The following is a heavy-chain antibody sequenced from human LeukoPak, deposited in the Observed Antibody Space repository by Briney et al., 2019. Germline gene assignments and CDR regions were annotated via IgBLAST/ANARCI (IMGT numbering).Heavy chain of an antibody. CDR2: ISYDGSNK. CDR1: GFTFSSYG. J-gene: IGHJ4*02. V-gene: IGHV3-30*18. CDR3: AKDLNGYYKAIDY. Sequence: GGSLRLSCAASGFTFSSYGMHWVRQAPGKGLEWVAVISYDGSNKYYADSVKGRFTISRDNSKNTLYLQMNSLRAEDTAVYFCAKDLNGYYKAIDYWGQGTLVTVSS. D-gene: IGHD3-9*01.